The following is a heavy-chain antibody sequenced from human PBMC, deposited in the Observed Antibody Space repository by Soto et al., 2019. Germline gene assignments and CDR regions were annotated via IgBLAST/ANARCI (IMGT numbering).Heavy chain of an antibody. CDR2: IYYGGST. Sequence: SETLSLTCTVSGGSISSYYWSWIRQPPGKGLEWIGYIYYGGSTNYNPSLKSRVTISVDTSKNQFSLKLSSVTAADTAVYYCARSKYYDFWSGYFDYWGQGTLVTVSS. D-gene: IGHD3-3*01. V-gene: IGHV4-59*08. CDR1: GGSISSYY. J-gene: IGHJ4*02. CDR3: ARSKYYDFWSGYFDY.